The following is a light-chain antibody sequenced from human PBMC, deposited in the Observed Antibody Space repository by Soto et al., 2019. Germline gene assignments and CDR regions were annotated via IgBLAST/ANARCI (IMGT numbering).Light chain of an antibody. CDR1: QSVSSN. CDR2: GAS. V-gene: IGKV3-15*01. J-gene: IGKJ2*01. Sequence: DIVMTQSPDTLSVSPGEIATLSCRASQSVSSNLAWYQQKPGQAPRLLIYGASTRATGIPARFSGSGSWTEFTLTISSLQSEDFAVYYGQQYKNWPLYTFGQGTKLEI. CDR3: QQYKNWPLYT.